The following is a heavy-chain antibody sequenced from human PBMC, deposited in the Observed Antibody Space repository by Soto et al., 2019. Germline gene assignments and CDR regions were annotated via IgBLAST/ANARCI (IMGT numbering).Heavy chain of an antibody. CDR2: IFSSGST. CDR1: GGSINTFY. Sequence: TLSLTCTVSGGSINTFYWSWVRQPAGKGLERIGRIFSSGSTSFNPSLESRVAMSVDTSKNHFSLNLSSVTAADMAVYYCAREGSYSAYNFAHGIQLWSFDFWGRGALVTVSS. CDR3: AREGSYSAYNFAHGIQLWSFDF. D-gene: IGHD5-12*01. J-gene: IGHJ4*02. V-gene: IGHV4-4*07.